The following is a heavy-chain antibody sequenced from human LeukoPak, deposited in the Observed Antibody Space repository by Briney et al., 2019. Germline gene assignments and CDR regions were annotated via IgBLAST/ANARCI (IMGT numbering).Heavy chain of an antibody. CDR3: ARDISYYYDSSGYHGPGDY. D-gene: IGHD3-22*01. CDR2: IYSGGST. V-gene: IGHV3-66*01. CDR1: GFTVSSNY. J-gene: IGHJ4*02. Sequence: GGSLRLSCAASGFTVSSNYMSWVRQAPGKGLEWVSVIYSGGSTYYADSVKGRFTISRDNSKNTLYLQMNSLRAEDTAVYYCARDISYYYDSSGYHGPGDYWGQGTLVTVSS.